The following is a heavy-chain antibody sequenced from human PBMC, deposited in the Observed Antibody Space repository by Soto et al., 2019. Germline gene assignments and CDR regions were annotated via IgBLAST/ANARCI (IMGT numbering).Heavy chain of an antibody. CDR3: VTDSNSRLVGVTRFDY. CDR1: GGSITSGGHY. V-gene: IGHV4-31*03. D-gene: IGHD1-26*01. J-gene: IGHJ4*02. Sequence: SETLSLTCTVSGGSITSGGHYWSWVRQRPGKGLEWIGCVYHSGTAHFNPSLEDRVSLSVDTSRNHYSLRLTSVTAEDSAVYYCVTDSNSRLVGVTRFDYWGRGTPVTVSS. CDR2: VYHSGTA.